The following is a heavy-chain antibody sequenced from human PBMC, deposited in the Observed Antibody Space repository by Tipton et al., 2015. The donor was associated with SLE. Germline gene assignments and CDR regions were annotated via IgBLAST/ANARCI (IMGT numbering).Heavy chain of an antibody. CDR2: IIPIFGTA. CDR1: GGTFSSYA. CDR3: ARGIGAAPIYGMDV. D-gene: IGHD2-15*01. V-gene: IGHV1-69*01. J-gene: IGHJ6*02. Sequence: QLVQSGAEVKKPGSSVKVSCKPSGGTFSSYAISWVRQAPGQGLEWMGGIIPIFGTANYAQKFQGRATITAAEFTRTPYMELSSLRSEVTAVYYCARGIGAAPIYGMDVWGQGTTVTVSS.